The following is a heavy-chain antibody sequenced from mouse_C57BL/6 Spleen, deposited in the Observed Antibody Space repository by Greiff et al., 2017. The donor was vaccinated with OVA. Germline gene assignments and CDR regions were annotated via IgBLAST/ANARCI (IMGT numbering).Heavy chain of an antibody. CDR2: IRNKANGYTT. J-gene: IGHJ2*01. Sequence: EVKLQESGGGLVQPGGSLSLSCAASGFTFTDYYMSWVRQPPGKALEWLGFIRNKANGYTTEYSASVKGRFTISRDNSQSILYLQMNALRAEDSATYYCARSGYDYDAGYWGQGTTLTVSS. CDR3: ARSGYDYDAGY. D-gene: IGHD2-4*01. V-gene: IGHV7-3*01. CDR1: GFTFTDYY.